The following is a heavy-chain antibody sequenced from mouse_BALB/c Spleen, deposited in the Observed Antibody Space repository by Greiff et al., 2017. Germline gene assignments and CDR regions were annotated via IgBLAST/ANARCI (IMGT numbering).Heavy chain of an antibody. V-gene: IGHV7-3*02. CDR1: GFTFTDYY. CDR2: IRNKANGYTT. J-gene: IGHJ4*01. D-gene: IGHD2-1*01. CDR3: ARALYGKGGAMDY. Sequence: EVKLMESGGGLVQPGGSLRLSCATSGFTFTDYYMSWVRQPPGKALEWLGFIRNKANGYTTEYSASVKGRFTISRDNSQSILYLQMNTLRAEDSATYYCARALYGKGGAMDYWGQGTSVTVSS.